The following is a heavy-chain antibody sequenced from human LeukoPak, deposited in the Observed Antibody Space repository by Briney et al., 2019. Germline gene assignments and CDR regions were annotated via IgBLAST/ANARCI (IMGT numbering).Heavy chain of an antibody. CDR3: ARVFGGGNGYGLDV. CDR2: ISAYNGNT. V-gene: IGHV1-18*01. J-gene: IGHJ6*02. D-gene: IGHD3-10*01. CDR1: GYTFMNYD. Sequence: ASVKVSCKASGYTFMNYDFNWVRQAPGQGLEWMGWISAYNGNTNYAQKVQGRVTMTTDTSTSTAYMELRSLTSDDTAVYYCARVFGGGNGYGLDVWGQGTAVTAS.